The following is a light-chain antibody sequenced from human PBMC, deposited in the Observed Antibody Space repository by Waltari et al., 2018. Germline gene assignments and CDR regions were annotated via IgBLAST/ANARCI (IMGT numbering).Light chain of an antibody. CDR1: SGHSSNI. CDR3: QTGGHGTWV. J-gene: IGLJ3*02. CDR2: VNSDGTH. Sequence: QLVLTQSPSASASLGASMKLTCTLSSGHSSNIIAWLQQQPEKGPRYLMKVNSDGTHSKGDEIPDLFSGSSSGAERYLTISNLQSEDEADYYCQTGGHGTWVFGGGTKVTVL. V-gene: IGLV4-69*01.